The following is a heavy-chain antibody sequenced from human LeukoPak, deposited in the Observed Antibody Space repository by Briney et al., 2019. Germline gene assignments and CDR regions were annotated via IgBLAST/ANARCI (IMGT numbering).Heavy chain of an antibody. Sequence: NPSGTLSLTCAVSGGSISSSNWWSWVRQPPGQGLEWIGYIYYSGSTNYDPSLRSRVTISVDTSKNQFSLKLSSVTAADTAVYYCACWSGYHDDYWGQGTLVTVSS. CDR2: IYYSGST. J-gene: IGHJ4*02. CDR1: GGSISSSNW. D-gene: IGHD3-3*01. CDR3: ACWSGYHDDY. V-gene: IGHV4-4*02.